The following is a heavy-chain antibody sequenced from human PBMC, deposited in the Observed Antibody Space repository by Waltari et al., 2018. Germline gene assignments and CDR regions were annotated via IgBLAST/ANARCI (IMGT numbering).Heavy chain of an antibody. V-gene: IGHV3-15*01. CDR2: IKSKTDGGTT. Sequence: EVQLVESGGGLVKPGGSLRLSCAASGFTFSNAWMSWVRQAPGKGLEWVGRIKSKTDGGTTDYAAPVKGRFTISRDDSKNTLYLQMNSLKTEDTAVYYCARGERIEWLRAPYGMDVWGQGTTVTVSS. J-gene: IGHJ6*02. CDR3: ARGERIEWLRAPYGMDV. D-gene: IGHD5-12*01. CDR1: GFTFSNAW.